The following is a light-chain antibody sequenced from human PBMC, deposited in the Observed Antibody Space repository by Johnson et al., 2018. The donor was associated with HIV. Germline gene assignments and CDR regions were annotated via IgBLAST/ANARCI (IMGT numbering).Light chain of an antibody. CDR1: SSNIGNNY. CDR3: GTGDSSLSAFYV. Sequence: QSVLTQPPSVSAAPGQKVTISCSGSSSNIGNNYVSWYQQLPGTAPKLLIYDNNKRPSGIPDRFSGSKSGTSATLGITGLQTGDEADYYCGTGDSSLSAFYVLGTGTKVTVL. CDR2: DNN. V-gene: IGLV1-51*01. J-gene: IGLJ1*01.